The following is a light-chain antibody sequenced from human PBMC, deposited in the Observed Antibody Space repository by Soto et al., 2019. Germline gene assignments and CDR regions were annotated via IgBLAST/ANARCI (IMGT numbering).Light chain of an antibody. CDR1: QGISNY. J-gene: IGKJ1*01. Sequence: DIQMTQSPSSLSASVGDRVTITCRASQGISNYLAWYQQRPGRVPTLLISAASTLQSGVPSRFSGSGSGTDFTLTITSLQPEHVATCYCQRYNDASTFGQGTKVEI. CDR2: AAS. CDR3: QRYNDAST. V-gene: IGKV1-27*01.